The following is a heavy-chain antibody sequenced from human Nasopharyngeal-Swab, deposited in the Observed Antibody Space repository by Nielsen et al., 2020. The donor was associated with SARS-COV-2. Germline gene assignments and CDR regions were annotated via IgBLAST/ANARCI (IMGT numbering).Heavy chain of an antibody. CDR1: GFTFSNYA. Sequence: GESLKISCAASGFTFSNYAMSWVRQAPGKGLEWVSGISGGGISTNYADSVKGRFTISRDNSKNTLYLQMNSLRAEDTAVYYCAKDGGITMVRGVLDYWGQGTLVTVSS. V-gene: IGHV3-23*01. CDR2: ISGGGIST. J-gene: IGHJ4*02. CDR3: AKDGGITMVRGVLDY. D-gene: IGHD3-10*01.